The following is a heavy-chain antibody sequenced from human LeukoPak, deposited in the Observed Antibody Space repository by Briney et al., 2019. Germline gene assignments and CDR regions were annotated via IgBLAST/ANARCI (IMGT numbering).Heavy chain of an antibody. V-gene: IGHV1-2*02. CDR3: ARDLGSIFGVVMKR. J-gene: IGHJ4*02. CDR1: GYTFTGYY. CDR2: INPNSGGT. D-gene: IGHD3-3*02. Sequence: ASVKVSCKASGYTFTGYYMHWVRQAPGQGLEWMGWINPNSGGTNYAQKFQGRVTMTRDTSISTAHMELSRLRSDDTAVYYCARDLGSIFGVVMKRWGQGTLVTVSS.